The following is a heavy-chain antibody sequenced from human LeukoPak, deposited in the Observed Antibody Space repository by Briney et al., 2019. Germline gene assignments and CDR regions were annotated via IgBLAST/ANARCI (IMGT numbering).Heavy chain of an antibody. CDR3: TTYYNILTGYTFDS. Sequence: SETLSLTCVVSGGSIIRSNWWSWVRQSPDKGLEWIGEIDHSGDTNYKWSLRNRVTMSVDRSKSQFSLKLTSVTAADTAVYYCTTYYNILTGYTFDSWGPGTLVTVFS. CDR2: IDHSGDT. J-gene: IGHJ4*02. D-gene: IGHD3-9*01. V-gene: IGHV4-4*02. CDR1: GGSIIRSNW.